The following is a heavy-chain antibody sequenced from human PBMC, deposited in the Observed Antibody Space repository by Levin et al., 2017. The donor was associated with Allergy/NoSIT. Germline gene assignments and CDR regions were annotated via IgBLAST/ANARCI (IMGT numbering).Heavy chain of an antibody. Sequence: PGGSLRLSCAASGFTFSSYAMHWVRQAPGKGLEWVAVISYDGSNKYYADSVKGRFTISRDNSKNTLYLQMNSLRAEDTAVYYCARDGDIAAAGPPDYWGQGTLVTVSS. D-gene: IGHD6-13*01. J-gene: IGHJ4*02. CDR1: GFTFSSYA. CDR3: ARDGDIAAAGPPDY. V-gene: IGHV3-30-3*01. CDR2: ISYDGSNK.